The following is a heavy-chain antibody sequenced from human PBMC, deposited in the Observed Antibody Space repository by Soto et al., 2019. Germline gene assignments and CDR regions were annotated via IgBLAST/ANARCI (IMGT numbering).Heavy chain of an antibody. CDR2: IKSITDGGTT. D-gene: IGHD2-15*01. Sequence: VGSLRLSCASSGITFSNAWMTCVRDSPGKGLEWVGRIKSITDGGTTDYAAPVKGRFTISRDDSKDTLYLQMNNLRTEDTAVYHCTTDSADIVVLPDTFGMDVWGQATTVTVSS. J-gene: IGHJ6*02. CDR3: TTDSADIVVLPDTFGMDV. V-gene: IGHV3-15*01. CDR1: GITFSNAW.